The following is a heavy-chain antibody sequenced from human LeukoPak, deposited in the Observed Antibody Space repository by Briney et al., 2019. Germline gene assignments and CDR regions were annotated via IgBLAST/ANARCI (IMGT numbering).Heavy chain of an antibody. J-gene: IGHJ4*02. D-gene: IGHD1-26*01. CDR1: RFTFSSYA. V-gene: IGHV3-30*01. CDR3: AREGLAGAYDY. CDR2: ISYDGSNK. Sequence: GGSLRLSCAASRFTFSSYAMHWVRQAPGKGLEWVAVISYDGSNKYYADSVKGRFTISRDNSKNTLYLQMNSLRAEDTAVYYCAREGLAGAYDYWGQGTLVTVSS.